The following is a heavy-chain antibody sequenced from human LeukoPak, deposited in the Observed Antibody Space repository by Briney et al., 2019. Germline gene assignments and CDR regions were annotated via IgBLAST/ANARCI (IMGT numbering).Heavy chain of an antibody. CDR1: GFTFSNYG. Sequence: GRSLRLSCAASGFTFSNYGMHWVRQAPGKGLEWVALISYGGSNKYYADSVKGRFTISRDNSKNTLYLQMNSLRAEDTAVYYCARDVLREVYYYYYGMDVWGQGTTVTVSS. J-gene: IGHJ6*02. CDR3: ARDVLREVYYYYYGMDV. CDR2: ISYGGSNK. V-gene: IGHV3-30*03. D-gene: IGHD2/OR15-2a*01.